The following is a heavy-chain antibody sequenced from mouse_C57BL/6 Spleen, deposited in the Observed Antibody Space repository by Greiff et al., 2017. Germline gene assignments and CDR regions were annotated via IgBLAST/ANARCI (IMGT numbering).Heavy chain of an antibody. V-gene: IGHV3-6*01. CDR1: GYSITSGYY. D-gene: IGHD2-5*01. CDR2: ISYDGSN. CDR3: ARAYSNYEGGAMDY. J-gene: IGHJ4*01. Sequence: EVKLVESGPGLVKPSQSLSLTCSVTGYSITSGYYWNWIRQFPGNKLEWMGYISYDGSNNYNPSLKNRISITRDTSKNQFFLKLNSVTTEDTATYYCARAYSNYEGGAMDYWGQGTSVTVSS.